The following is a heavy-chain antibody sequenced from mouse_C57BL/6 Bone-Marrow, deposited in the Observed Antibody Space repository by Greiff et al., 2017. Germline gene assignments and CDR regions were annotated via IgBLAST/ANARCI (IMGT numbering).Heavy chain of an antibody. D-gene: IGHD2-5*01. CDR1: GFSLTGYG. CDR3: ARHVSNCYYAMDY. J-gene: IGHJ4*01. V-gene: IGHV2-6-1*01. CDR2: IWSDGST. Sequence: VQLQQSGPGLVAPSQSLSITCTVSGFSLTGYGVHWVRQPPGKGLEWLVVIWSDGSTTYNSALKSRLSISKDNSKSQVFLKMNSLQTDDTAMYYCARHVSNCYYAMDYWGQGTSVTVSS.